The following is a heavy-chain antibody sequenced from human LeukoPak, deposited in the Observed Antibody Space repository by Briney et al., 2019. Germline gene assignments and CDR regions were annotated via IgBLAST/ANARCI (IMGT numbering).Heavy chain of an antibody. Sequence: SETLSLTCTVSGGSISSYYWSWIRQPPGKGLEWIGYIYYSGSTNYNPSLKSRVTISVDTSKNQFSLKLSSVTAADTAVYYCARDRRGGYSYGWEGMDVWGQGTTVTVSS. D-gene: IGHD5-18*01. CDR3: ARDRRGGYSYGWEGMDV. V-gene: IGHV4-59*01. CDR2: IYYSGST. CDR1: GGSISSYY. J-gene: IGHJ6*02.